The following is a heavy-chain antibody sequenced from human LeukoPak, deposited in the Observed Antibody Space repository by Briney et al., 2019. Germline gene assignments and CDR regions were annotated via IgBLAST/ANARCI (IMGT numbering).Heavy chain of an antibody. CDR3: AKVGLGCSGGSCYSVFYYSYFDY. V-gene: IGHV3-23*01. CDR1: GFTFSSYA. CDR2: ISGSGGST. D-gene: IGHD2-15*01. Sequence: PGGSLRLSCAASGFTFSSYAMSWVRQAPGKGLEWVSAISGSGGSTYYADSVKGRFTISRDNSKNTLYLQMNSLRAEDTAVYYYAKVGLGCSGGSCYSVFYYSYFDYWGQGTLVTVSS. J-gene: IGHJ4*02.